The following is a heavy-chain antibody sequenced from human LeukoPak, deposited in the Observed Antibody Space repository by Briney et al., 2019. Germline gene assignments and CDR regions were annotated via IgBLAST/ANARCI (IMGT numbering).Heavy chain of an antibody. CDR3: ARDPNDDYIGAFEF. CDR2: MTSGGDP. Sequence: GGSLTLSCAVSGFALSNYAVTWIRQAPGQGLESASAMTSGGDPMYADSVKGRFTISRDNSKNTLYLQMNSLRAEDTAQYFCARDPNDDYIGAFEFWGRGTVVTVSS. V-gene: IGHV3-23*01. J-gene: IGHJ3*01. D-gene: IGHD4-17*01. CDR1: GFALSNYA.